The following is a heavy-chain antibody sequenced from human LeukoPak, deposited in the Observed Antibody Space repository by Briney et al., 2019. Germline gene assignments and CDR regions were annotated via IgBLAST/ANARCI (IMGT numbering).Heavy chain of an antibody. D-gene: IGHD2-2*01. CDR1: GLTFPSYA. CDR3: VTAYCSSTNCYGPEY. V-gene: IGHV3-64D*06. J-gene: IGHJ4*02. Sequence: GESLRLSCSASGLTFPSYALHWVRQAPGKGLEYVSAINHTGSRTYYADSEKGRFTISRNNSKSTMYLQMISLRPEDTAVYYCVTAYCSSTNCYGPEYWGRGTLVTVS. CDR2: INHTGSRT.